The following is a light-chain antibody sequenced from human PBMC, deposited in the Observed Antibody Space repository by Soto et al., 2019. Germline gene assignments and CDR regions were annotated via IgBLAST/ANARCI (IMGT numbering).Light chain of an antibody. J-gene: IGKJ5*01. V-gene: IGKV1-8*01. Sequence: AIRMTEFPSSLSSATGDRVTIIWRASQSISTCLAWYQQKPGTAPKLLIYCASTLQSGAPSRFSGSGSGADFSITISCLQSEDDATYYCRQYYSNLPSTFGQGTRLE. CDR3: RQYYSNLPST. CDR1: QSISTC. CDR2: CAS.